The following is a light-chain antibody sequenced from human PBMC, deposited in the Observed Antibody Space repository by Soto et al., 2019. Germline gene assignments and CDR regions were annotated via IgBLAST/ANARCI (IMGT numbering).Light chain of an antibody. CDR3: QQYDSLPYT. CDR1: QDISNY. CDR2: DAS. Sequence: DIQMTQSPSSLSASVGDRVTITCQASQDISNYLNWYQQKPGKAPKLLIYDASNLETGVPSRFIGSGSGTDFTFTISSLQPEDIATYYCQQYDSLPYTVGQGTKLEIK. J-gene: IGKJ2*01. V-gene: IGKV1-33*01.